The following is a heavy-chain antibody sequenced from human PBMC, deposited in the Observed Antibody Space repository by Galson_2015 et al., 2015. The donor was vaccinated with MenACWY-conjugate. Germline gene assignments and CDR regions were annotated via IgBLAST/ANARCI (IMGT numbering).Heavy chain of an antibody. D-gene: IGHD3-16*02. CDR3: SILFIADPAYSDYDMGD. V-gene: IGHV5-51*01. CDR1: GCIFTDYW. J-gene: IGHJ6*03. Sequence: QSGAEVTKPGESLKISCKGSGCIFTDYWIGWVRQMPGQGLEWMGIIYAGDSDIRYSPSFQGHVTISADKSISTAYLQWSSLKASTAAIYRCSILFIADPAYSDYDMGDVGTGTPGTVSS. CDR2: IYAGDSDI.